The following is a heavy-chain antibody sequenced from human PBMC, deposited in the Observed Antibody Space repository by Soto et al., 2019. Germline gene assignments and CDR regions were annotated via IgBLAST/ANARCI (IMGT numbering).Heavy chain of an antibody. J-gene: IGHJ5*02. CDR2: IYYSGST. V-gene: IGHV4-61*01. Sequence: VQLQESGPGLVKPSETLSLTCTISGGSVSSGSYYWSWIRQPPGKGLEWIGYIYYSGSTNYNPSLKSRVTISVDTSKNQFSLKLSSVTAADTAIYYCARDRPTTTWGQGTLVTVSS. CDR3: ARDRPTTT. CDR1: GGSVSSGSYY. D-gene: IGHD1-26*01.